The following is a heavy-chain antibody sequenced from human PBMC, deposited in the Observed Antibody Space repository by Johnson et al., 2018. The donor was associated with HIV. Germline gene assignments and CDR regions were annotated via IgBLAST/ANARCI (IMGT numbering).Heavy chain of an antibody. CDR2: ISYAGRNQ. CDR1: GFTFSSYA. D-gene: IGHD1-14*01. V-gene: IGHV3-30-3*01. J-gene: IGHJ3*02. Sequence: QVQLVESGGGVVQPGRSLRLSCAASGFTFSSYAMHWVRQAPGKGLEGVAVISYAGRNQYYADSVKGRFTISRNNSTNTLYRQMNSLRAEDTTVYYCARTTHSHPGALDIWGQGTMVTVSS. CDR3: ARTTHSHPGALDI.